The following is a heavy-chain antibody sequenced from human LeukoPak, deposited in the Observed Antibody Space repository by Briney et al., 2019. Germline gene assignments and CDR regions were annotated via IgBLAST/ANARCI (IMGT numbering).Heavy chain of an antibody. Sequence: PWGSLRLSCVASGFTFSSYWMHCVPQAPMNGLVWVSRINSYARSTTYAASVKGRFTISGDNAKNTLYLQMNSLRAEATAVYYCARVAIPGVFYFDYWGQGTLVTVSS. J-gene: IGHJ4*02. CDR3: ARVAIPGVFYFDY. CDR2: INSYARST. V-gene: IGHV3-74*01. CDR1: GFTFSSYW. D-gene: IGHD5-18*01.